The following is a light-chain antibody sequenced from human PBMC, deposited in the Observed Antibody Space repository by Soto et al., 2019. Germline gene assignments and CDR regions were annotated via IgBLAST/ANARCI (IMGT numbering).Light chain of an antibody. CDR2: EVN. J-gene: IGLJ1*01. CDR1: SSDVGGYDY. Sequence: QSARTQPPSASGSPGQSVTISCTGVSSDVGGYDYVLWYQQYPGKAPKLIIFEVNKRPSGVPDRFSGSKSGNTASLTVSGLQDQDADVYYCASYARNRRYVSGTGTKV. V-gene: IGLV2-8*01. CDR3: ASYARNRRYV.